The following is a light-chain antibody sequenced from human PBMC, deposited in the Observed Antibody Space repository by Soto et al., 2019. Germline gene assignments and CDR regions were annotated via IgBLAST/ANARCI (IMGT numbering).Light chain of an antibody. V-gene: IGKV3-11*01. J-gene: IGKJ4*01. CDR1: QNVGSY. CDR2: EAS. CDR3: VQCRLWLT. Sequence: EIVLTQSPAILSLSPGERATLSCRASQNVGSYVAWYQQKPGQAPRLLIYEASIRATGIPARFSGSGSGTDFTFTSSSLEPEEFAVYYCVQCRLWLTFGGGTKVEI.